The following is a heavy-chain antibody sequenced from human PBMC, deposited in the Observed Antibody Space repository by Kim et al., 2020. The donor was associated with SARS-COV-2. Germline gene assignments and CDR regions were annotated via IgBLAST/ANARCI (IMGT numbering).Heavy chain of an antibody. D-gene: IGHD6-13*01. CDR2: IYYSGST. J-gene: IGHJ5*02. CDR3: ARGIAAAGKVWWFDP. V-gene: IGHV4-59*13. Sequence: SETLSLTCTVSGGSISSYYWSWIRQPPGKGLEWIGYIYYSGSTNYNPSLKSRVTISVDTSKNQFSLKLSSVTAADTAVYYCARGIAAAGKVWWFDPWGQGTRVTVSS. CDR1: GGSISSYY.